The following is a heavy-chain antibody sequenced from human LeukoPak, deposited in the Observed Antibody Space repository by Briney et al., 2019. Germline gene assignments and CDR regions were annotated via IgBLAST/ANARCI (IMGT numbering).Heavy chain of an antibody. Sequence: GGSLRLSCAASGFNFSSYWMTWVRQAPGKGLEWVANIKQDGSQKYYVDSVKGRFTISRDNAQNSLYLQMNSLRAEDTAVYYCARDNFGGYRAYDPRGGQGTLVTVSS. CDR3: ARDNFGGYRAYDPR. D-gene: IGHD5-12*01. V-gene: IGHV3-7*01. CDR2: IKQDGSQK. CDR1: GFNFSSYW. J-gene: IGHJ4*02.